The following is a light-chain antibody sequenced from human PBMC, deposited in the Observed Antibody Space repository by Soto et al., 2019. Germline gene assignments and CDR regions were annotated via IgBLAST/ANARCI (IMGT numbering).Light chain of an antibody. CDR1: QSVTNNY. CDR2: GVS. Sequence: IVLTQSPGTLSVSPGERATLSCRASQSVTNNYLAWYQQKPGQAPRLLIHGVSSRAAGIPDRFSGSGSGTDFTLTISRLEPEDFAVYYCQQYGGSPLVTFGPGTKVDIK. CDR3: QQYGGSPLVT. V-gene: IGKV3-20*01. J-gene: IGKJ3*01.